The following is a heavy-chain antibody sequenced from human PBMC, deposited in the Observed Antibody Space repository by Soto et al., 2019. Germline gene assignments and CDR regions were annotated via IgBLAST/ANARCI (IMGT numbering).Heavy chain of an antibody. CDR2: IYSGGST. CDR3: ARDYGDYRGLGAFDI. V-gene: IGHV3-53*04. CDR1: GFTVSSNY. D-gene: IGHD4-17*01. J-gene: IGHJ3*02. Sequence: GGSLRLSCAASGFTVSSNYMSWVRQAPGKGLEWVSVIYSGGSTYYADSVKGRFTISRHNSKNTLYLQMNSLRAEDTAVYYCARDYGDYRGLGAFDIWGQGTMVTVSS.